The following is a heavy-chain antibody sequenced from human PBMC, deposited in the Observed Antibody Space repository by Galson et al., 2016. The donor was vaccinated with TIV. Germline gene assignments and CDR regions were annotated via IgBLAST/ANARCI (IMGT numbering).Heavy chain of an antibody. CDR2: INGNGGAT. V-gene: IGHV3-20*04. CDR1: GFTFEHYG. J-gene: IGHJ4*02. D-gene: IGHD2-21*01. Sequence: SLRLSCAASGFTFEHYGLSWVRQAPGKGLEWVANINGNGGATGYAGSVKGRLTISRDNAKNSLFLQMSSLRVEDTALYYCAREFFCGGSCYYFDQWGQGTPVSVSS. CDR3: AREFFCGGSCYYFDQ.